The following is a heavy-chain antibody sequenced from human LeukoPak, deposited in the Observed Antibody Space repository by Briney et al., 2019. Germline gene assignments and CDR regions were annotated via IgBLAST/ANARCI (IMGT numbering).Heavy chain of an antibody. V-gene: IGHV3-23*01. CDR1: GFTFSSYA. D-gene: IGHD3-22*01. CDR3: AKVYYDSSCYYFDYYDMDV. Sequence: GGSLRLSCAASGFTFSSYAMSWVREAPGKGLEWVSAISGSGGSTYYADSVKGRFTISRDNSKKTLYLQMNSLRAEDTAVYYCAKVYYDSSCYYFDYYDMDVWGKGTTVTVSS. J-gene: IGHJ6*03. CDR2: ISGSGGST.